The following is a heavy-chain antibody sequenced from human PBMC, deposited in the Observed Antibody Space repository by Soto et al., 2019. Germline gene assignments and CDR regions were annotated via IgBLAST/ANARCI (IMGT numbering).Heavy chain of an antibody. V-gene: IGHV1-18*01. CDR3: ARDLAAGMIDY. CDR1: GYTFTSYG. Sequence: QVQLVQSGAEVKKPGASVKVSCKASGYTFTSYGISWGRQAPGQGLEWLGWISAHNGNTKYAQKVQGRVTMTTDTSTSTAYMELRSLRSDDTAVYYCARDLAAGMIDYWGQGTLVTVSS. CDR2: ISAHNGNT. D-gene: IGHD6-13*01. J-gene: IGHJ4*02.